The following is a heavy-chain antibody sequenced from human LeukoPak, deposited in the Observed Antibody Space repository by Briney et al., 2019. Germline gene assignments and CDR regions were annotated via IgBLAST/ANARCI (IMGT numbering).Heavy chain of an antibody. Sequence: SETLSLTCTVSGGSISSSSYYWGWIRQPPGKGLEWIGYIYYSGSTYYNPSLKSRVTISVDTSKNQFSLKLSSVTAADTAVYYCARVRLRDCSSTSCYLVAFDIWGQGTMVTVSS. CDR2: IYYSGST. CDR1: GGSISSSSYY. CDR3: ARVRLRDCSSTSCYLVAFDI. J-gene: IGHJ3*02. V-gene: IGHV4-30-4*08. D-gene: IGHD2-2*01.